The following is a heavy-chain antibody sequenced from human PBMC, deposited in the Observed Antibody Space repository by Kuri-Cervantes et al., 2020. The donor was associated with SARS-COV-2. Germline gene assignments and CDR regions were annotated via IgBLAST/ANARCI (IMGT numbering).Heavy chain of an antibody. CDR2: ISSSGSTI. CDR1: GFTFSDYY. Sequence: GGSLRLSCAASGFTFSDYYMSWIRQAPGKGLEWVSYISSSGSTIYYADSVRGRFTISRDNAKNSLYLQMNSLRAEDAAVYYCARGAHDYYYYGMDVWGQGTTVTVSS. J-gene: IGHJ6*02. V-gene: IGHV3-11*01. CDR3: ARGAHDYYYYGMDV.